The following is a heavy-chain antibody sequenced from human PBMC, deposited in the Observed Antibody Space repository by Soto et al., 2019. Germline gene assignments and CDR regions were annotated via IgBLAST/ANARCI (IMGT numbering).Heavy chain of an antibody. Sequence: ESGGGLVQPGRSLRLSCAASGFTFDDYAMHWVRQAPGKGLEWVSGISWNSGSIGYADPVKGRFTISRDNAKNSLYLQMNSLRAEDTALYYCAKNAVADTRHQWFDPWGQGTLVTVSS. CDR3: AKNAVADTRHQWFDP. CDR1: GFTFDDYA. J-gene: IGHJ5*02. V-gene: IGHV3-9*01. CDR2: ISWNSGSI. D-gene: IGHD6-19*01.